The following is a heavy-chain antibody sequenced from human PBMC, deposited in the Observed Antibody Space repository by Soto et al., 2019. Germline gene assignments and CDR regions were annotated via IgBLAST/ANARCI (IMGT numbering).Heavy chain of an antibody. V-gene: IGHV1-2*04. CDR1: GYTFTGYY. D-gene: IGHD3-22*01. CDR3: VTTHSYYYDTSGPDAFDI. J-gene: IGHJ3*02. CDR2: INPNSGAT. Sequence: ASVKVSCKASGYTFTGYYMHWVRQAPGQGLEWMGWINPNSGATNYAQKFQGWVTMTRDTSISTAYMELSRLRSDDTAVYYCVTTHSYYYDTSGPDAFDIWGQGTMVTVSS.